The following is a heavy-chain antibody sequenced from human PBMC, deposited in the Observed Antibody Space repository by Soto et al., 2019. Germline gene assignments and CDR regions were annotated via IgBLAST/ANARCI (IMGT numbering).Heavy chain of an antibody. CDR2: INAGNGNT. D-gene: IGHD3-3*01. V-gene: IGHV1-3*01. CDR1: GYTFTSYA. J-gene: IGHJ3*02. CDR3: ARVLHDFWSGYYYDAFDI. Sequence: QVQLVQSGAEVKKPGASVKVSCKASGYTFTSYAMHWVRQAPGQRLEWMGWINAGNGNTKYSQKFQGRVTITRDTSASTAYMELSSLRSEDTAVYYCARVLHDFWSGYYYDAFDIWGQGTMVTVSS.